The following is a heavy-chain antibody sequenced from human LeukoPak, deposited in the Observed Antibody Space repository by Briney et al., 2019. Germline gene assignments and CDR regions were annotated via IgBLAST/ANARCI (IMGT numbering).Heavy chain of an antibody. CDR3: TTGRVL. Sequence: GGSLRLSCAASGFTFSNAWMSWVRQAPGKGLEWVGGIRSKTDGGSIEYGAPVKARFTISRDDSKNTLDLQMNSLTTEDTAVYYCTTGRVLWGQGTLVTVSS. CDR1: GFTFSNAW. V-gene: IGHV3-15*01. CDR2: IRSKTDGGSI. J-gene: IGHJ4*02.